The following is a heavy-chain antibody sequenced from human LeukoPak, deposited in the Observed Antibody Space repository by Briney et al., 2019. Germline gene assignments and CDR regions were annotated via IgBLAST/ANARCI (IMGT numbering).Heavy chain of an antibody. J-gene: IGHJ4*02. Sequence: PGGSLRLSCAASGFTFSSYAMSWVRQAPGKGLEWVSAISGSGGSTYYADSVKGRFTISRDNSKNTLYLQVNSLRAEDTAVYYCAKGWNYYGSGSYYNPHFDYWGQGTLVTVSS. CDR1: GFTFSSYA. V-gene: IGHV3-23*01. CDR2: ISGSGGST. D-gene: IGHD3-10*01. CDR3: AKGWNYYGSGSYYNPHFDY.